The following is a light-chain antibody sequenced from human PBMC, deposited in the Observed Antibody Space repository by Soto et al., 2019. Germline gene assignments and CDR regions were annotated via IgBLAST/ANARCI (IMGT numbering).Light chain of an antibody. CDR1: QSVSSF. CDR3: QQHTNWPLT. Sequence: ETVLTQSPATLSQSPGEGATLSCKASQSVSSFLAWYQQKPGQAPRLLIYDASNRATGIPARFSGSGSGTDFTLTISSLEPEDFAVYYCQQHTNWPLTVGGGTKVDIK. V-gene: IGKV3-11*01. J-gene: IGKJ4*01. CDR2: DAS.